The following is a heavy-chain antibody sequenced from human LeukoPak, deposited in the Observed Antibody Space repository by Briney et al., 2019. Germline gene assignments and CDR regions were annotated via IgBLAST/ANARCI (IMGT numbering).Heavy chain of an antibody. D-gene: IGHD6-13*01. CDR1: GGSISSYY. Sequence: SETLSLTCSVSGGSISSYYWSWIRQPPGKRLEWIAYVYYNGDIMYNPSLKSRVTISLDTSKNQFSLKLSSVTAADTAVYYCAREVKAAAGRSYYYYYGMDVWGQGTTVTVSS. J-gene: IGHJ6*02. CDR3: AREVKAAAGRSYYYYYGMDV. CDR2: VYYNGDI. V-gene: IGHV4-59*01.